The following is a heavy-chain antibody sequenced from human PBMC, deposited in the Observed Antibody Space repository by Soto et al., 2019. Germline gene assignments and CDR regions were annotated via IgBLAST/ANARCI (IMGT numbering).Heavy chain of an antibody. Sequence: QVHLQESGPGLVKPSETLSLTCIVSGGSISSYYWSWIRQPPGKGLEWIGYTYYSGGTNYNPSLKSRVTISVDMSNNQFSLRLTSVTAADTAVYYCGRPTKGGAFDLWGQGTMVTVSS. J-gene: IGHJ3*01. CDR3: GRPTKGGAFDL. V-gene: IGHV4-59*08. CDR2: TYYSGGT. CDR1: GGSISSYY.